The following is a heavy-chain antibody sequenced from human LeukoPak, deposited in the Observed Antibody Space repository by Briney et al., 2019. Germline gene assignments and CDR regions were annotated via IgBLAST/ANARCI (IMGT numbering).Heavy chain of an antibody. CDR2: IRYDGSNK. CDR3: AKELWFGELLTQYFQH. V-gene: IGHV3-30*02. Sequence: GGSLRLSCAASGFTFSSYGMHWVRQAPGKGLEWVAFIRYDGSNKYYADSVKGRFTISRDNPKNTLYLQMNSLRAEDTAVYYCAKELWFGELLTQYFQHWGQGTLVTVSS. CDR1: GFTFSSYG. D-gene: IGHD3-10*01. J-gene: IGHJ1*01.